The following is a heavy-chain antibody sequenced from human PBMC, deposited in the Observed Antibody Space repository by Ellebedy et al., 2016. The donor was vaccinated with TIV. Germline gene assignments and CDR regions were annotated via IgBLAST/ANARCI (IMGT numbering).Heavy chain of an antibody. J-gene: IGHJ2*01. CDR2: IRGRSETI. CDR1: GFTFSDYA. V-gene: IGHV3-48*04. CDR3: ARVDTSMTARNWYFDL. Sequence: GGSLRLXCVASGFTFSDYAMSWVRQAPGKGLEWISYIRGRSETIEYADSVKGRFTISRDNAKNSLYLQMNSLRAEDTAVYYCARVDTSMTARNWYFDLWGRGTLVTVSS. D-gene: IGHD5-18*01.